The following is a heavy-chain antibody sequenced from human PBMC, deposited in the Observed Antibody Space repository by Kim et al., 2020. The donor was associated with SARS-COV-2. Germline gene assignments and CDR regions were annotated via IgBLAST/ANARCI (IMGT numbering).Heavy chain of an antibody. V-gene: IGHV4-34*01. D-gene: IGHD2-21*01. J-gene: IGHJ6*02. CDR3: ASRRGDTGGMDV. CDR2: VNHSGST. CDR1: GGSFSGYY. Sequence: SETLSLTCAVYGGSFSGYYWSWIRQPPGKGLEWIGEVNHSGSTNYNPSLKSRVTISVDTSKNQFSLKLSSVTAADTAVYYCASRRGDTGGMDVWGQGTTV.